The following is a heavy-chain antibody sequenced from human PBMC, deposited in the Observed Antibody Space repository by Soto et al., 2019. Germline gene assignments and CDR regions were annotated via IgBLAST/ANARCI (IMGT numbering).Heavy chain of an antibody. CDR2: IDPSDSYT. V-gene: IGHV5-10-1*01. CDR1: GYSFTSYW. D-gene: IGHD2-2*01. CDR3: ARTATEYSSSISCYDY. J-gene: IGHJ4*02. Sequence: GESLKISCKGSGYSFTSYWITWVRQMPGKGLEWMGRIDPSDSYTNYSPSFQGHVTISGDKSIRTAYLQWSSLKASDTAMYYCARTATEYSSSISCYDYWGQGTLVTVSS.